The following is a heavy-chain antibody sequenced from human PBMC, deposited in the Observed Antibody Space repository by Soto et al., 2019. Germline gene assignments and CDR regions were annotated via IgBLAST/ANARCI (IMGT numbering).Heavy chain of an antibody. CDR3: ARRYCSRADCYSGS. D-gene: IGHD2-2*01. V-gene: IGHV5-10-1*01. CDR2: IDPGDSSA. CDR1: GYTFFSFW. J-gene: IGHJ4*02. Sequence: GESLKISCHGSGYTFFSFWIVCVRQVPGKGLEWVGRIDPGDSSATYSPTFQGHVTISADRSTRSAYLQWRSLRASDTAIYFCARRYCSRADCYSGSRGQGSLVTVAS.